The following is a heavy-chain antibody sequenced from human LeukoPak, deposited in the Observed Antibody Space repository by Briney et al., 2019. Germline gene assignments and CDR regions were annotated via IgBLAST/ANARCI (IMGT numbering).Heavy chain of an antibody. V-gene: IGHV3-53*01. J-gene: IGHJ4*02. D-gene: IGHD2-15*01. CDR3: GRSTASCAFDY. CDR2: VYSDDST. Sequence: GSLRLSCAASGFTVPTNYMTWVRQAPGKGLEWVSIVYSDDSTYYADSVKGRFTISRDNSKSTLYLQMNSLRAEDTAVYYCGRSTASCAFDYWGQGTLVTVSS. CDR1: GFTVPTNY.